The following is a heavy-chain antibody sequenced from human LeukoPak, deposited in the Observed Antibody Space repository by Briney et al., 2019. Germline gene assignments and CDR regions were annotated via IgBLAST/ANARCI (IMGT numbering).Heavy chain of an antibody. CDR3: ARDQEIYGGRVPFDY. J-gene: IGHJ4*02. Sequence: GGSLRLSCAASGFTFSSYGMHWVRQAPGKGLEWVAVIWYDGSNKYYADSVKGRFTISRDNSKNTLYLQMNSLRAEDTAVYYCARDQEIYGGRVPFDYWGQGTLVTVSS. D-gene: IGHD4-23*01. CDR1: GFTFSSYG. CDR2: IWYDGSNK. V-gene: IGHV3-33*01.